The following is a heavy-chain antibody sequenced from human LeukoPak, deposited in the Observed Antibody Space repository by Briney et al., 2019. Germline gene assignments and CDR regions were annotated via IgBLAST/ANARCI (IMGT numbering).Heavy chain of an antibody. CDR1: GFTFSDYA. D-gene: IGHD6-19*01. CDR2: ITGSGDNT. J-gene: IGHJ4*02. Sequence: GGSLRLSCAASGFTFSDYAMSWVRQAPGQGLEWVSTITGSGDNTYYADSVRGRFTISRDNSKNTLYLQMNSLRAEDTAVYYCAKDLAVAGTGILWGQGTLVTVSS. CDR3: AKDLAVAGTGIL. V-gene: IGHV3-23*01.